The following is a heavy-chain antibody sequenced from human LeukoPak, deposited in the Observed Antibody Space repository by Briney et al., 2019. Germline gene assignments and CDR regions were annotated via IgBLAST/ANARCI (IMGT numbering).Heavy chain of an antibody. D-gene: IGHD2-2*02. V-gene: IGHV3-30*02. CDR1: GFTFSTFG. CDR2: IRYVGDNK. CDR3: AKVPPGCSTTNCYNPFDY. Sequence: GGSLRLSCAASGFTFSTFGMHWVRQTPGKGLEWVAYIRYVGDNKYYADSVKGRFTISRDNSKNTLYLQMNSLRTEDTAVYYCAKVPPGCSTTNCYNPFDYWGQGTLVTVSS. J-gene: IGHJ4*02.